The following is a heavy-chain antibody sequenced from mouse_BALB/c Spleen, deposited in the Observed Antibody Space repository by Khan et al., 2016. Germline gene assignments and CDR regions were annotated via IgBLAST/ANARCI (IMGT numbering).Heavy chain of an antibody. V-gene: IGHV9-3-1*01. J-gene: IGHJ4*01. CDR2: INTYTGEP. Sequence: QIQLVQPGPELKKPGETVKISCKASGYTFTNYGMNWVKQAPGKGLKWMGWINTYTGEPTYADDFKGRFAFYLETSASTAYLQINNLQNEDTATXFCASIYDGYYVGLYYAMDCWGQGTSVTVSS. CDR1: GYTFTNYG. D-gene: IGHD2-3*01. CDR3: ASIYDGYYVGLYYAMDC.